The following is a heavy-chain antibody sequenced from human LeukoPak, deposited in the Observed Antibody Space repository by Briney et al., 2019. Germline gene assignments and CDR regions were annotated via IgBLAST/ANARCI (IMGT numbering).Heavy chain of an antibody. D-gene: IGHD6-13*01. CDR1: GGSVSSGTYY. CDR2: IYYSGST. V-gene: IGHV4-61*01. J-gene: IGHJ4*02. Sequence: ASETLSLTCTVSGGSVSSGTYYWSWIRQPPGKGLEWIGYIYYSGSTNYNPSLKSRVAISVDTSKNQFSLKLSSVTAADTAVYYCARKGAAAGTVDYWGQGTLVTVSS. CDR3: ARKGAAAGTVDY.